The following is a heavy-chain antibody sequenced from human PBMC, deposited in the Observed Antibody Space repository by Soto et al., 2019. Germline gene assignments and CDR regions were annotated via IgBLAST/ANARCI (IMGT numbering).Heavy chain of an antibody. V-gene: IGHV3-23*01. CDR1: EFTFSAYA. D-gene: IGHD6-19*01. CDR3: LGAIALTGPFDS. J-gene: IGHJ4*02. CDR2: ISGSGAST. Sequence: GVSLRLSCAASEFTFSAYAMSWVRQAPGKGLEWVSAISGSGASTYYADSVKGRFTISRDNSKNTLFLQMNSLRAEDSAVYFCLGAIALTGPFDSWGQGTLVTVSS.